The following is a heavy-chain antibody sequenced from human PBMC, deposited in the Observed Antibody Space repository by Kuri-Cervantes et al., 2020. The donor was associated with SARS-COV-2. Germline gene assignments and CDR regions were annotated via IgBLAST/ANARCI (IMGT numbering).Heavy chain of an antibody. Sequence: SGPTLVIPTRILTQTRNFSGAPLRTSGMCVSCIRQPSRKALEWLVPIDWDDDKYYSTSLKTRLTISKDTSKNQVLFTMTNMDSVDTAPYYCARTRGYSYGYRHFGYWGQGTLVTVSS. CDR3: ARTRGYSYGYRHFGY. J-gene: IGHJ4*02. D-gene: IGHD5-18*01. V-gene: IGHV2-70*01. CDR1: GAPLRTSGMC. CDR2: IDWDDDK.